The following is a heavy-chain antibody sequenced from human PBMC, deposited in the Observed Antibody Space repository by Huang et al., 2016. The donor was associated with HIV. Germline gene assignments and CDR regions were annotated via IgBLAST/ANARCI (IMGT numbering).Heavy chain of an antibody. J-gene: IGHJ6*02. CDR3: ARPQGDKVRGIIRSYYYYYGMDV. CDR2: IGSSSSYI. D-gene: IGHD3-10*01. V-gene: IGHV3-21*06. Sequence: EVQLVESGGGLVKPGGSLRLSCVASGFTFHNYAMNWVRQAPGKGLEWVSAIGSSSSYIYYGDSVKGRFTISRDDAKNSLDLQMNSLRAEDTAVYYCARPQGDKVRGIIRSYYYYYGMDVWGRGTTVTVSS. CDR1: GFTFHNYA.